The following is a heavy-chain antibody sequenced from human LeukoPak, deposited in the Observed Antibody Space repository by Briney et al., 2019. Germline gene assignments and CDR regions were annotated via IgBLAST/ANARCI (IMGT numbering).Heavy chain of an antibody. Sequence: PGGSLRLSCAPSGFTFSSYAMSWDRQAPGKGLEWVSAISGSGGSTYYADSVRGRFTISRDNSKNTLYLQMNSLRAEDTAVYYCAKDRPQLWGYYFDYWGQGTLVTVSS. V-gene: IGHV3-23*01. CDR1: GFTFSSYA. CDR3: AKDRPQLWGYYFDY. D-gene: IGHD5-18*01. CDR2: ISGSGGST. J-gene: IGHJ4*02.